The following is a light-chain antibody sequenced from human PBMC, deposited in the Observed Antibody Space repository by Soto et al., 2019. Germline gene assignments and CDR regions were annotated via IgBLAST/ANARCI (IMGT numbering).Light chain of an antibody. J-gene: IGKJ5*01. V-gene: IGKV1-39*01. CDR1: QTISSW. CDR3: QQSYSTPPLT. Sequence: DIQMTQSPSTLSGSVGDRVTIPCRASQTISSWLAWYQQKPGKAPKLLIYAASSLQSGVPSRFSGSGSGTDFTLTISSLQPEDFATYYCQQSYSTPPLTFGQGTRLEIK. CDR2: AAS.